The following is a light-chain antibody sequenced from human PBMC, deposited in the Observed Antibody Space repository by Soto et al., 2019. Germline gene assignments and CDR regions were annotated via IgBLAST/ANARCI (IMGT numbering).Light chain of an antibody. J-gene: IGLJ1*01. CDR2: GNN. CDR3: ATWDDSLNGYV. V-gene: IGLV1-40*01. Sequence: QSVLTQPPSVSGAPGQTITMSCTGSGSNVGASYDVHWYQVLPGAGPRLLIYGNNQRPSGVPDRFSGSSSGTSASLAISGLRSEDESDYYCATWDDSLNGYVFGTGTKVTVL. CDR1: GSNVGASYD.